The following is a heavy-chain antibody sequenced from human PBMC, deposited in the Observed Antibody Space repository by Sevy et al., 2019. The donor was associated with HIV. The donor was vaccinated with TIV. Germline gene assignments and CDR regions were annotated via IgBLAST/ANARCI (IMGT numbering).Heavy chain of an antibody. CDR2: IYSGGST. J-gene: IGHJ5*02. V-gene: IGHV3-66*02. CDR1: GFTVSSNY. CDR3: ARVVAVTVVTPHNWFDP. Sequence: GGSLRLSCAASGFTVSSNYMSWVRQAPGKGLEWVSVIYSGGSTYYADSVKGRFTISRDNSKNTLYLQMNSLRAEDTAVYYCARVVAVTVVTPHNWFDPWGQGTLVTVSS. D-gene: IGHD2-21*02.